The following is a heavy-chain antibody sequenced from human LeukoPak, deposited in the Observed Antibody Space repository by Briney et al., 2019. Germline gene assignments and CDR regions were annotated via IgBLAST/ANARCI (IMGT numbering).Heavy chain of an antibody. Sequence: SETLSLTCTVSGGSISSYYWSWIRQSPGKGLEYIGYIYYSGSTNYNPSLKSRVTISVDTSKNQVSLKLSSVTAADTAVYYCAGDDKDAFDIWGQGTMVTVSS. J-gene: IGHJ3*02. CDR2: IYYSGST. CDR3: AGDDKDAFDI. V-gene: IGHV4-59*08. CDR1: GGSISSYY. D-gene: IGHD3-22*01.